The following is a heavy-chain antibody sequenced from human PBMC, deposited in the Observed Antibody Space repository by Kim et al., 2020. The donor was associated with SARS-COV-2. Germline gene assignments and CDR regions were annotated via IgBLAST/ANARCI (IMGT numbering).Heavy chain of an antibody. J-gene: IGHJ3*02. V-gene: IGHV3-48*03. CDR1: GFTFSSYE. CDR2: ISSSGSTI. D-gene: IGHD6-13*01. Sequence: GGSLRLSCAASGFTFSSYEMNWVRQAPGKGLEWVSYISSSGSTIYYADSVKGRFTISRDNAKNSLYLQMNSLRAEDTAVYYCARDRGSSSWVDAFDIWGQGTMVTVSS. CDR3: ARDRGSSSWVDAFDI.